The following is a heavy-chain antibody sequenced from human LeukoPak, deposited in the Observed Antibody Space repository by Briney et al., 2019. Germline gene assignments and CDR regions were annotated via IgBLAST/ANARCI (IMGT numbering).Heavy chain of an antibody. Sequence: GGSLRLSCAASGFTFSSYAMSWVRLAPGKGLEWVANIKQDGSEKYYVDSVKGRFTISRDNAKNSLYLQMSSLRADDTAVYYCARDRLLYYYDSGPTGHFQHWGQGTLVTV. D-gene: IGHD3-22*01. CDR3: ARDRLLYYYDSGPTGHFQH. CDR2: IKQDGSEK. V-gene: IGHV3-7*01. J-gene: IGHJ1*01. CDR1: GFTFSSYA.